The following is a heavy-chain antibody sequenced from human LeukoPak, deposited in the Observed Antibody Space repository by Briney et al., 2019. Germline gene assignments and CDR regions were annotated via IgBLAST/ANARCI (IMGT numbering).Heavy chain of an antibody. CDR1: GFTVSSED. CDR2: IYRDSNT. D-gene: IGHD3-22*01. J-gene: IGHJ3*02. V-gene: IGHV3-66*01. CDR3: ARDFRYDSSGYKRAAFDI. Sequence: SGGSLRLSCAASGFTVSSEDMSWVRQAPGKGLEWVPAIYRDSNTYYTSSVRGRFTISRDNSKNTVSLQMDSLRAEDTAVYYCARDFRYDSSGYKRAAFDIWGQGTMVTVSS.